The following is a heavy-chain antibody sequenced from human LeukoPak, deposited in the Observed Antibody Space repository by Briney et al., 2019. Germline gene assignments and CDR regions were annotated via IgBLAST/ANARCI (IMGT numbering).Heavy chain of an antibody. CDR2: ISSSSSYI. CDR3: ARGLHSSGWYYFDY. V-gene: IGHV3-21*01. J-gene: IGHJ4*02. Sequence: PGGSLRLSCAASGFTFSSYSMNWVRQAPGKGLEWVSSISSSSSYIYYADSVKGRFTISRDNAKNSLYLQMNSLRAEDTAVYYCARGLHSSGWYYFDYWGQETLVTVSS. D-gene: IGHD6-19*01. CDR1: GFTFSSYS.